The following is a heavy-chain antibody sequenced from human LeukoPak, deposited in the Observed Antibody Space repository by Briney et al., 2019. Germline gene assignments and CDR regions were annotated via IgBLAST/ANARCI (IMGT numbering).Heavy chain of an antibody. V-gene: IGHV3-23*01. CDR3: AKILGYCSGGSCYGDDAFDI. J-gene: IGHJ3*02. CDR2: ISGSGGST. CDR1: GFTFSSYA. Sequence: GGSLRLSCAASGFTFSSYAMSWVRQAPGKGLEWVSAISGSGGSTYYADSVKGRFTISRDNSKNTLYLQMNSPRAEDTAVYYCAKILGYCSGGSCYGDDAFDIWGQGTMVTVSS. D-gene: IGHD2-15*01.